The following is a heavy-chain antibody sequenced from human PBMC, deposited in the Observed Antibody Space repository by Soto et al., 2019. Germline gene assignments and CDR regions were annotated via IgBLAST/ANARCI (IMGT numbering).Heavy chain of an antibody. Sequence: EVHLVESGGGLVQPGGSLRLSCAGSGFSFSDYYIDWVRQAPGKGLEWVGRSRDKGNSYSTDYAASVKGTFTVSQYTSKNSLYLQMNSLKDYDTDLYYCARSIPGRTSFDSWGQGTLVTVSS. CDR2: SRDKGNSYST. D-gene: IGHD1-1*01. J-gene: IGHJ4*02. CDR1: GFSFSDYY. V-gene: IGHV3-72*01. CDR3: ARSIPGRTSFDS.